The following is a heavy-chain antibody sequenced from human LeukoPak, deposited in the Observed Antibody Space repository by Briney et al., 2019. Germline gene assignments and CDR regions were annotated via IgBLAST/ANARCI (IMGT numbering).Heavy chain of an antibody. D-gene: IGHD6-6*01. J-gene: IGHJ6*03. CDR2: ISYDGSNK. CDR3: ARDAIAARYYYYMDV. V-gene: IGHV3-30*04. CDR1: GFTFSSYA. Sequence: PGGSLRLSCAASGFTFSSYAMRWVRQAPGKGLEWVAVISYDGSNKYYADSVKGRFTISRDNSKNTLYLQMNSLRAEDTAVYYCARDAIAARYYYYMDVWGKGTTVTISS.